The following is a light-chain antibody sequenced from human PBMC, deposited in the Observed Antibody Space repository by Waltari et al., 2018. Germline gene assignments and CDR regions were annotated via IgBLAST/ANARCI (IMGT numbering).Light chain of an antibody. Sequence: QSVLTQPPSVSGAPGQRVTISCTGSSSNIGAGYGVHWYQHFPGTDPKLLIYGNKRRPSGGHDRFFVSKSGSSASLAITGLQADDEAYYYCQSYDNSLSSPWVFGGGTKLTVL. V-gene: IGLV1-40*01. CDR2: GNK. J-gene: IGLJ3*02. CDR3: QSYDNSLSSPWV. CDR1: SSNIGAGYG.